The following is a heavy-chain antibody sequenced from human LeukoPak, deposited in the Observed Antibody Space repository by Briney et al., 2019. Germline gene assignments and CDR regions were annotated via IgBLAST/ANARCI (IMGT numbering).Heavy chain of an antibody. J-gene: IGHJ4*02. D-gene: IGHD3-22*01. CDR2: ISAYNGNI. V-gene: IGHV1-18*01. CDR3: TNNYYDTGTYYYFDY. Sequence: ASVKVSFTASDYTFTSYGISWVRQAPGQGLEWMGWISAYNGNINYAQKFQGRVTMTTDTSTSTAYMELRSLRSDDTAVYYCTNNYYDTGTYYYFDYWGQGTLVTVSS. CDR1: DYTFTSYG.